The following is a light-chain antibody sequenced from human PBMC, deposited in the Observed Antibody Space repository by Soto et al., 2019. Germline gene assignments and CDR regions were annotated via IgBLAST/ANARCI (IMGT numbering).Light chain of an antibody. Sequence: QSALTQPPSASGSPGQSVTISCTGTSSDVGGYNCVSWYQQHPGKAPKLMIYEVSKRPSGVPDRFSGSKSGNTASLTVSELQAEDEADYYCSSYAGSNIPVVFGGGTKVTVL. V-gene: IGLV2-8*01. J-gene: IGLJ2*01. CDR3: SSYAGSNIPVV. CDR2: EVS. CDR1: SSDVGGYNC.